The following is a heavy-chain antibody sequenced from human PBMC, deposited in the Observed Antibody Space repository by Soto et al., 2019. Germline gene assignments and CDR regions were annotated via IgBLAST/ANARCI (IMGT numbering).Heavy chain of an antibody. CDR1: GYTFTGYY. CDR3: ARSRPGIAAAGTINWFDP. CDR2: INPNSGGT. D-gene: IGHD6-13*01. V-gene: IGHV1-2*04. J-gene: IGHJ5*02. Sequence: ASVKVSCKASGYTFTGYYMHWVRQAPGQGLEWMGWINPNSGGTNYAQKFQGWVTMTRDTSISTAYMELSRPRSDDTAVYYCARSRPGIAAAGTINWFDPWGQGTLVTVSS.